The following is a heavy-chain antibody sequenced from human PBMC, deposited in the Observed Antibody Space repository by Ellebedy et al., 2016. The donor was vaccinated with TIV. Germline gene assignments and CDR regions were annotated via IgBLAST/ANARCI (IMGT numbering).Heavy chain of an antibody. V-gene: IGHV3-15*01. CDR2: IKSKTDGGAT. Sequence: PGGSLRLSCAASGLTFNNAWMSWVRQAPGKGLEWVGSIKSKTDGGATDYAAPVKGRFTISRDDSKNTLYLQMNSLKTEDTAVYYCTTDGYSSGWDIDYWGQGTLVIVSS. J-gene: IGHJ4*02. CDR3: TTDGYSSGWDIDY. D-gene: IGHD6-25*01. CDR1: GLTFNNAW.